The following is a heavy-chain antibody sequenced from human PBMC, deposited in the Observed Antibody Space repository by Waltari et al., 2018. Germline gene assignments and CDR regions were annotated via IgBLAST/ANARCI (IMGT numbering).Heavy chain of an antibody. V-gene: IGHV1-69-2*01. CDR2: GDPEDGET. J-gene: IGHJ4*02. D-gene: IGHD7-27*01. CDR1: GYTLTDYH. Sequence: EAQLVQSGAEVTTPGATVNIPCNASGYTLTDYHMPWLQQAPGKGLVWMGRGDPEDGETIYAEKCQGRVTITKDTSASTAYMELSSLRSEDTAVYYCARPLGTRVYFDYWGQGTLVTVSS. CDR3: ARPLGTRVYFDY.